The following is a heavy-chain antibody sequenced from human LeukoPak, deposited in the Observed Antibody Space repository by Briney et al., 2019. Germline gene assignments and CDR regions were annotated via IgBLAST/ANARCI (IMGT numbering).Heavy chain of an antibody. V-gene: IGHV3-30*18. CDR3: AKDSGSYAYNWFDP. D-gene: IGHD1-26*01. CDR2: ISYDGSNK. J-gene: IGHJ5*02. Sequence: GRSLRLSCAASGFTFSSYGMHWVRQAPGKGLEWVAVISYDGSNKYYADSVKGRFTISRDNSKNTLYLQMNSLRAEDTAVYYCAKDSGSYAYNWFDPWGQGTLVTVSS. CDR1: GFTFSSYG.